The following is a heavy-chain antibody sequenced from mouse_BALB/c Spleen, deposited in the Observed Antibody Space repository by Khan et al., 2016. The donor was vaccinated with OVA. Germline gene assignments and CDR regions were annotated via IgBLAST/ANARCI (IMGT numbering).Heavy chain of an antibody. J-gene: IGHJ3*01. Sequence: QVQLKESGPGLVAPSQSLSITCTVSGVSLTTYGVHWVRKPPGKGLEWLGVIWAGGSTNYNSALMSRLSISKDNSKSQDYLKMNCLQTDDTAMYYCGRAYYYGDWFAYWGQGTLVTVSA. CDR1: GVSLTTYG. CDR2: IWAGGST. CDR3: GRAYYYGDWFAY. V-gene: IGHV2-9*02. D-gene: IGHD1-1*01.